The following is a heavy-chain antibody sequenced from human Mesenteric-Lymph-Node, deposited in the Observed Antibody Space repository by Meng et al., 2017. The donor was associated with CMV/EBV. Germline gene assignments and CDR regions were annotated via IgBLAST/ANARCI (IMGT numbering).Heavy chain of an antibody. Sequence: ASVQVSCKASGYTFTGYYMHWVRQAPGQGLEWLGWINPNSGGTNYAQNFQGRVTMTRDTSISTAYMELSRLRSDDTAVYYCARGVENWFDPWGQGTLVTVSS. CDR3: ARGVENWFDP. V-gene: IGHV1-2*02. J-gene: IGHJ5*02. CDR1: GYTFTGYY. CDR2: INPNSGGT. D-gene: IGHD1-1*01.